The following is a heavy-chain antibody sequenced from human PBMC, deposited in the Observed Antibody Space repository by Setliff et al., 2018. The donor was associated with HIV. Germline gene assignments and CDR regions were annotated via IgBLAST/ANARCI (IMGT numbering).Heavy chain of an antibody. CDR2: INPTGDIT. CDR3: ASPIRSRENLYYYGMDV. CDR1: GYTFINNY. D-gene: IGHD2-2*01. V-gene: IGHV1-46*01. Sequence: ASVKVSCKASGYTFINNYIHWVRQAPGQGLEWMGLINPTGDITFYPQKFQARVTMTRDTSTSTVYMELSSLRSEDTAVYYCASPIRSRENLYYYGMDVWGQGTTVTVSS. J-gene: IGHJ6*02.